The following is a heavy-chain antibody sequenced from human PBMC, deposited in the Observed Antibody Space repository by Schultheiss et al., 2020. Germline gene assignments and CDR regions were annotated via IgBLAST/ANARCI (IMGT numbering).Heavy chain of an antibody. CDR2: ISGSGGST. CDR1: GFTFSNYA. J-gene: IGHJ4*03. Sequence: GGSLRLSCAASGFTFSNYAMSWVRQAPGKGLEWVSVISGSGGSTYYADSVKGRFTISRDNSKNTLYLQMNSLRAEDTAVYYCAKDLVRVNMVSRVIPIDCWCELALVTVFS. CDR3: AKDLVRVNMVSRVIPIDC. V-gene: IGHV3-23*01. D-gene: IGHD3-10*01.